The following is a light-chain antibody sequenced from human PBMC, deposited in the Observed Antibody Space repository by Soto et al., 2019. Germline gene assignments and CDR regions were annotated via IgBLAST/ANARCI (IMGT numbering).Light chain of an antibody. J-gene: IGLJ2*01. CDR2: TTN. CDR1: RSNIGSNF. V-gene: IGLV1-47*02. Sequence: QSVLSQPPSASGTPGQWVTLSCSGSRSNIGSNFVYWYQQLTGTAPKIIIYTTNQRPSWVPDRFSGSKSGTSASLAISGLRSDDEAEYYCATWDDSLSAVVFVGGTKVTVL. CDR3: ATWDDSLSAVV.